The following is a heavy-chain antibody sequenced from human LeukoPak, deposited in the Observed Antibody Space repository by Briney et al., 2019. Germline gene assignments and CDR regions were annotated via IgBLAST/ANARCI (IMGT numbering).Heavy chain of an antibody. V-gene: IGHV3-7*01. CDR2: LTQDGSEI. CDR3: ARDKSSFYSESGSKFDY. CDR1: GFTLSSYT. D-gene: IGHD3-10*01. Sequence: PGGPLRLSCTALGFTLSSYTMNWSGQAPGKGLKWVPTLTQDGSEIYYVDSVKGRFTISRDNAKNSLYLQMNSLRVEDTAVYYCARDKSSFYSESGSKFDYWGQGTLVTVSS. J-gene: IGHJ4*02.